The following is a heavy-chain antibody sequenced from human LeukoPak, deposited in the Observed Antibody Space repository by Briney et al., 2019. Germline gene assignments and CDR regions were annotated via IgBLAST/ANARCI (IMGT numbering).Heavy chain of an antibody. V-gene: IGHV7-4-1*02. CDR2: INTNTGNP. CDR1: GYTFTSYA. Sequence: ASVKVSCKDSGYTFTSYAMNWVRQAPGQGLEWMGWINTNTGNPTYAQGFTGRFVFSLDTSVSTAYLQISSLKAEDTAVYYCARDYDILTGYKLGDAFDIWGQGTMVTVSS. CDR3: ARDYDILTGYKLGDAFDI. J-gene: IGHJ3*02. D-gene: IGHD3-9*01.